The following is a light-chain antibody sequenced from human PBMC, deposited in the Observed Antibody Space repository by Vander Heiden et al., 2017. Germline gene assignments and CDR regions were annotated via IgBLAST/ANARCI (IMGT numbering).Light chain of an antibody. CDR1: QSLLHSNGYIY. Sequence: DIVMTQSPLSLPVTPGEPASISCRSSQSLLHSNGYIYLDWYLQKPGQSPRLLIYLGSNRASGVPDRFSGSGSGTDFTLKISRVEAEDVGVYYCMQALQTPYTFGQGTKLEIK. CDR3: MQALQTPYT. CDR2: LGS. V-gene: IGKV2-28*01. J-gene: IGKJ2*01.